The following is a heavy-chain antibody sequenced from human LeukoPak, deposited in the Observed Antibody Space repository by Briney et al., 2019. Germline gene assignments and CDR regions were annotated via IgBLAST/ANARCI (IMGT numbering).Heavy chain of an antibody. J-gene: IGHJ4*02. Sequence: GGSLRLSCAASGFTFSSYWMSWVRKAPGKGLEWVTNIKQDGSEKYYVDSVKGRFTISRDNAKNSLYLQMNSLRAEDTAVYYCARDGIVVVPAALNPFDYWGQGTLVTVSS. V-gene: IGHV3-7*01. D-gene: IGHD2-2*01. CDR3: ARDGIVVVPAALNPFDY. CDR1: GFTFSSYW. CDR2: IKQDGSEK.